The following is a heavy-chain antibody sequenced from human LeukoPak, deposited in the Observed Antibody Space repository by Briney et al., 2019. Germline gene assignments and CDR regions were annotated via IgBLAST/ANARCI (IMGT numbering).Heavy chain of an antibody. D-gene: IGHD2-2*01. CDR3: ARGRKCLYLQL. CDR1: GASLRGSY. V-gene: IGHV4-34*01. J-gene: IGHJ2*01. CDR2: IDHSGST. Sequence: SETLSLTCAVQGASLRGSYWSWIRQPPGKGLQWIGQIDHSGSTHSIPSLKSRVTISLDTSQSQVSLKVNSVTAADTAVYFCARGRKCLYLQLWGRGTLVTVSS.